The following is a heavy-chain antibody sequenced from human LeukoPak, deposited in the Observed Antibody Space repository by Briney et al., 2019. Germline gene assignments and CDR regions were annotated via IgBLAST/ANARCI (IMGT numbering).Heavy chain of an antibody. CDR1: VYSFTNYY. CDR2: INPTAGST. V-gene: IGHV1-46*01. D-gene: IGHD6-13*01. J-gene: IGHJ4*02. Sequence: ASVTVSLTSSVYSFTNYYIQWVRKAPGQGLEWMGIINPTAGSTSYASKFDGRVTMTRDTSTSTVHMELRSLRSDDTAVYYCARDHAMFLSSWIQFWGQGTQVTVSS. CDR3: ARDHAMFLSSWIQF.